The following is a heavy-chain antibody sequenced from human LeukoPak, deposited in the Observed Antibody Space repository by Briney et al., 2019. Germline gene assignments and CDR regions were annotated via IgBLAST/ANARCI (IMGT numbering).Heavy chain of an antibody. CDR3: ARGPPRTGRERYFDY. D-gene: IGHD1-1*01. J-gene: IGHJ4*02. CDR1: GGSTSDYY. Sequence: SKTLSLTCTVSGGSTSDYYWNWIRQPPGKGLEWIGYIYYRGTTNYNPSLNSRVTISLDSSKNQFSLRLNSVTAADTAVYYCARGPPRTGRERYFDYWGQGTLVSVSS. V-gene: IGHV4-59*01. CDR2: IYYRGTT.